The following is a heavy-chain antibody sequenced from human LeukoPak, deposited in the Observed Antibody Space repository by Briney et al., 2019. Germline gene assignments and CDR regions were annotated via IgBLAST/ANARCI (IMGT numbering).Heavy chain of an antibody. CDR2: IYTSEST. Sequence: SETLSLTCTVSGGSLSSYYWSWIRQPAGKGLEWIGRIYTSESTNYDPSLKSRVTMSVDTSKNQFSLKLSFVTAADTAVYYCARAYDGDDAFDIWGQGTMVTDSS. CDR1: GGSLSSYY. J-gene: IGHJ3*02. D-gene: IGHD3-10*01. V-gene: IGHV4-4*07. CDR3: ARAYDGDDAFDI.